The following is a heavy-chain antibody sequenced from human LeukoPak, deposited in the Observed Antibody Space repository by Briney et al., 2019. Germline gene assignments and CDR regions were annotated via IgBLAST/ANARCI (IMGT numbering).Heavy chain of an antibody. Sequence: QPGGSLRLSCAASGFNFSSYGMTWVRQAPGKGLEWVSYISSSSRTIYYADSVKGRFTISRDNAKNSLYLQMNSLRAEDTAIYYCARQSGTMVTTRFDYWGQGTLVTVSS. CDR3: ARQSGTMVTTRFDY. CDR2: ISSSSRTI. D-gene: IGHD4-17*01. CDR1: GFNFSSYG. J-gene: IGHJ4*02. V-gene: IGHV3-48*01.